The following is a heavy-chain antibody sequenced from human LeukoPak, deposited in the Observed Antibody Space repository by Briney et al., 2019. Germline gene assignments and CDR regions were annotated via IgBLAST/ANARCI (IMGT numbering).Heavy chain of an antibody. D-gene: IGHD5-12*01. V-gene: IGHV3-66*01. J-gene: IGHJ6*02. CDR1: GLTVRINY. CDR2: LYSGGSA. CDR3: AAPEATLHSAYDDLYYYYGMDV. Sequence: GGSLRLSCAASGLTVRINYMTWVRQAPGKGLEWGSVLYSGGSAYYTDSVKGRFTVSRDNSKNTLYLQMNSLRAEDTAVYYCAAPEATLHSAYDDLYYYYGMDVWGQGTTVTVSS.